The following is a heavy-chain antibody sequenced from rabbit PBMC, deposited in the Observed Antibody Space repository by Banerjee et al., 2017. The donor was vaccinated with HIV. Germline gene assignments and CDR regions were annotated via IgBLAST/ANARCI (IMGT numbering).Heavy chain of an antibody. CDR2: IYTTSGST. D-gene: IGHD2-1*01. Sequence: QQQLEESGGGLVKPGGTLTLTCKASGIDFSSYYRMCWVRQAPGRGLELIACIYTTSGSTWYASWVNGRFTISRSTSLNTVDLQLNSLTAADTATYFCVRDHSYDDYGDYLAFDLWGPGTLVTVS. CDR3: VRDHSYDDYGDYLAFDL. CDR1: GIDFSSYYR. V-gene: IGHV1S43*01. J-gene: IGHJ4*01.